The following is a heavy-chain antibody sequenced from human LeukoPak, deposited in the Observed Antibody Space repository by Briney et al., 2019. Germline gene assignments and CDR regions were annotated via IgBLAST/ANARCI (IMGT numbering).Heavy chain of an antibody. J-gene: IGHJ4*02. CDR3: ARAADGCGWDGGAGTGPIYFDY. V-gene: IGHV1-2*02. Sequence: GASVKVSCKASGYTFTGYYMHWVRQAPGQGLEWMGWINPNSGGTNYAHQFQGRVTMTRDKSISTAYMELSRLRSDDTAVYYCARAADGCGWDGGAGTGPIYFDYWGQGTLVTVSS. CDR2: INPNSGGT. D-gene: IGHD6-19*01. CDR1: GYTFTGYY.